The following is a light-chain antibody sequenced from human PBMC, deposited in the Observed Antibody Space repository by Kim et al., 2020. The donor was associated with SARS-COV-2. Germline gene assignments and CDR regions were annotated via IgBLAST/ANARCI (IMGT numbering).Light chain of an antibody. CDR2: QDS. CDR3: QAWDSSTVV. V-gene: IGLV3-1*01. Sequence: VSPGQTASITCSGDKLGDKYACWYQQKPGQSPVRVIYQDSKRPSGIPERFSGSNSGNTATLTISGTQAMDEADYYCQAWDSSTVVFGGGTQLTVL. J-gene: IGLJ2*01. CDR1: KLGDKY.